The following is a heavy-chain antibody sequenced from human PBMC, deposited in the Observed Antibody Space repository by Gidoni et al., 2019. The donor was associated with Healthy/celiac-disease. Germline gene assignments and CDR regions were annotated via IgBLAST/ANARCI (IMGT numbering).Heavy chain of an antibody. D-gene: IGHD3-3*01. CDR2: IIPIFGTA. CDR3: ARGTIFGVVIKDYYYYYGMDV. CDR1: GGTFSSYA. Sequence: QVQLVQSGAEVKKPGSSVKVSCKASGGTFSSYAISWVRQAPGQGLEWMGGIIPIFGTANYAQKFQGRVTITADKSTSTAYMELSSLRSEDTAVYYCARGTIFGVVIKDYYYYYGMDVWGQGTTVTVSS. J-gene: IGHJ6*02. V-gene: IGHV1-69*06.